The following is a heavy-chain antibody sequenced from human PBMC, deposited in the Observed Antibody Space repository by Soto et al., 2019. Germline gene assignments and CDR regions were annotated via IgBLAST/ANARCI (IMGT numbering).Heavy chain of an antibody. CDR2: IYPGDSDT. V-gene: IGHV5-51*01. D-gene: IGHD2-2*01. CDR3: ARHVHCSSTSCYSGYYGMDV. J-gene: IGHJ6*02. Sequence: RESLKISCKGSGYSFTSYWIGWVRQMPGKGLEWMGIIYPGDSDTRYSPSFQGQVTISADKSISTAYLQWSSLKASDTAMYYCARHVHCSSTSCYSGYYGMDVWGQGTTVTVSS. CDR1: GYSFTSYW.